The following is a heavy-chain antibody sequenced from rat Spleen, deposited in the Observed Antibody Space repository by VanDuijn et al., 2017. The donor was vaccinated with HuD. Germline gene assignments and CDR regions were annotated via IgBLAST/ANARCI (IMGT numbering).Heavy chain of an antibody. J-gene: IGHJ2*01. CDR3: ATDRAFDY. V-gene: IGHV5-27*01. Sequence: EVQLVESGGGSVQPGRSLKLSCAASGFTFSNYYMAWVRQAPGMGLEWIASISNARGITYYPDSVKGRFTISRDNAKSTLYLQIASLRSEDTATYYCATDRAFDYWGQGVMVTVSS. CDR2: ISNARGIT. CDR1: GFTFSNYY.